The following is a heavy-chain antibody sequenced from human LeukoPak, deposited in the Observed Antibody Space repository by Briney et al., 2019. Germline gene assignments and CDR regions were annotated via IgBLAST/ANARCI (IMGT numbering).Heavy chain of an antibody. Sequence: GGSLRLSCAASGFTFGNYAMTWVRQAPGKGLEWVSAISGSGGSTYYADSVKGRFTISRDNSKNTLYLQMNSLRAEDTAVYYCAKGGIVGATVFQDYWGQGTLVTVSS. V-gene: IGHV3-23*01. CDR2: ISGSGGST. J-gene: IGHJ4*02. CDR1: GFTFGNYA. CDR3: AKGGIVGATVFQDY. D-gene: IGHD1-26*01.